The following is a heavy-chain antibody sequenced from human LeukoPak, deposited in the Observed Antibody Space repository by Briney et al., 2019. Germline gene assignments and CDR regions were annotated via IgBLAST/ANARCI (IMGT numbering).Heavy chain of an antibody. CDR3: ASGYSSSWYYYYGMDV. D-gene: IGHD6-13*01. V-gene: IGHV4-34*01. CDR2: INHSGST. CDR1: GGSISSYY. J-gene: IGHJ6*02. Sequence: SETLSLTCTVSGGSISSYYWSWIRQPPGKGLEWIGEINHSGSTNYNPSLKSRVTISVDTSKNQFSLKLSSVTAADTAVYYCASGYSSSWYYYYGMDVWGQGTTVTVSS.